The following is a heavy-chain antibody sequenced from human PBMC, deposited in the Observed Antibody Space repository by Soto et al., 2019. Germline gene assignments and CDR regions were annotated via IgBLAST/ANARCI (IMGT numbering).Heavy chain of an antibody. V-gene: IGHV6-1*01. J-gene: IGHJ4*02. D-gene: IGHD1-26*01. CDR3: ARGEQYSGRIFDY. CDR2: TYYRSKWYN. Sequence: QVQLQQSGPGLVKPSQTLSVTCGISGDSVSSNRAAWNWLRQSPSRGLEWLGRTYYRSKWYNDYAVSVESRITITPDPSKNHFSLQLNFVTPEDTAVYFCARGEQYSGRIFDYWGQGTLVTVSS. CDR1: GDSVSSNRAA.